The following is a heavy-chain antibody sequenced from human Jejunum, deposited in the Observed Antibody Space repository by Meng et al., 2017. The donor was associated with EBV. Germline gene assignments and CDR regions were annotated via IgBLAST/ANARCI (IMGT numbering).Heavy chain of an antibody. V-gene: IGHV4-30-2*01. CDR2: IYHIGST. CDR3: ARGGPDFGDYVPFDY. Sequence: LRDTGSELVTPSQTLSLTCAVSGDSITRGAYLWSWIRQPPGKGLEWIGNIYHIGSTYYNPSLKSRDTISVDRSKNQFSLKLTSVTAADTAVYYCARGGPDFGDYVPFDYWGQGTLVTVSS. D-gene: IGHD4-17*01. J-gene: IGHJ4*02. CDR1: GDSITRGAYL.